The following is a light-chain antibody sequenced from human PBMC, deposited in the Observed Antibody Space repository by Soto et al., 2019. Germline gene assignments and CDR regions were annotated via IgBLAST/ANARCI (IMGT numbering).Light chain of an antibody. Sequence: QSALTQPRSVSGSPGQSVTISCTGTSSDVGGYNYVSWYQQYPGKAPKLMIYDVNKRPSGVPDRFSGPKSGNTASLTISGLQAEDEADYYCCSYAGSYTVVFGGGTKVTVL. CDR1: SSDVGGYNY. CDR2: DVN. V-gene: IGLV2-11*01. J-gene: IGLJ2*01. CDR3: CSYAGSYTVV.